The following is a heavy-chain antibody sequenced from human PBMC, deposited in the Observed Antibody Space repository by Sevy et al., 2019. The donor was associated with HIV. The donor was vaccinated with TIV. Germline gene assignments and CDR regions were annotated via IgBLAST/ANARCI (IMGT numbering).Heavy chain of an antibody. J-gene: IGHJ4*02. CDR3: VKDPGGCGGSCYQTTGFLDY. V-gene: IGHV3-64D*06. CDR2: ISSNGGST. CDR1: GFTFSSYA. D-gene: IGHD2-15*01. Sequence: GGSLRLSCSASGFTFSSYAMHWVRQAPGKGLEYVSAISSNGGSTYYADSVKGRFTISRDNSKNTLYLQMSSLRAEDTAVYYCVKDPGGCGGSCYQTTGFLDYWGQGTLVTVSS.